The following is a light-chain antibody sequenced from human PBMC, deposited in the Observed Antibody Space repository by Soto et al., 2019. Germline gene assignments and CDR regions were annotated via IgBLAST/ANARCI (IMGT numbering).Light chain of an antibody. V-gene: IGLV1-44*01. CDR3: AAWDDSLNGYV. J-gene: IGLJ1*01. Sequence: QSALTQPPSASGTPGQRVTTSCSGSSSNIGSNTVNWYQQLPGTAPKLLVYSNSQRPSGVPDRFSGSKSGTSASLAISGLQSEDEASYYCAAWDDSLNGYVFGTGTKVTVL. CDR1: SSNIGSNT. CDR2: SNS.